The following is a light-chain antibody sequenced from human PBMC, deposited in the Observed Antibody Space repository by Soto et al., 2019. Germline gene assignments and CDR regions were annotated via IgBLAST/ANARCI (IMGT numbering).Light chain of an antibody. CDR3: SSYSSSDTLV. J-gene: IGLJ2*01. Sequence: QSVLTQPASVSGSPGQSITISCTGTSSDVGGHNFVSWYQQHPGRAPKLMIYDDRNRPSGVSNSFSGSKSANTASLVISGLQAEDEADYYCSSYSSSDTLVFGGGTQLTVL. CDR2: DDR. V-gene: IGLV2-14*03. CDR1: SSDVGGHNF.